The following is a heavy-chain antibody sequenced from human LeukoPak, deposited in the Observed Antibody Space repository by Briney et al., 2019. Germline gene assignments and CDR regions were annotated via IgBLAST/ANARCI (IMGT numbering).Heavy chain of an antibody. J-gene: IGHJ4*02. CDR3: ARRYSERRDY. CDR1: GFIFSNYN. Sequence: PGGSLRLSCAASGFIFSNYNMNWVRQAPGKGLDWVSSISSSSSYIYYADSVKGRFTISRDNAKNSVFLQMNSLRAEDTAVYYCARRYSERRDYWGQGTLVTVSS. D-gene: IGHD1-1*01. V-gene: IGHV3-21*01. CDR2: ISSSSSYI.